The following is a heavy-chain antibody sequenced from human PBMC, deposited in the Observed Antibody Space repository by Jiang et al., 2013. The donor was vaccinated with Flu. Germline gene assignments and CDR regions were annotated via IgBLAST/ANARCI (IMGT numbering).Heavy chain of an antibody. Sequence: VQLLESGGGLVQPGGSLRLSCAASGFTFSSYWMSWARQPPGKGLEWVAIINQDGSERYYVDSMKGRFTISRDNAKNSLYLQMNSLRDEDTAVYYCARDYDRFGDYWGQGTLVTVSS. CDR2: INQDGSER. CDR3: ARDYDRFGDY. D-gene: IGHD3-3*01. V-gene: IGHV3-7*03. CDR1: GFTFSSYW. J-gene: IGHJ4*02.